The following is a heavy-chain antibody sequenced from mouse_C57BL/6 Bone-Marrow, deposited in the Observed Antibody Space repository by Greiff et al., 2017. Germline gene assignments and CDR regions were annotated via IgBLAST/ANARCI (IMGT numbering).Heavy chain of an antibody. D-gene: IGHD4-1*02. V-gene: IGHV5-12*01. Sequence: EVQLVESGGGLVQPGGSLKLSCAASGFTFSDYYMYWVRQTPEKRLEWVAYISNGGGSTYYPDTVKGRFPISRDNAKTTLYLQMRRLKSEDTAMYYCARMANWDNWYFDVWGTGTTVTVSS. CDR3: ARMANWDNWYFDV. CDR2: ISNGGGST. J-gene: IGHJ1*03. CDR1: GFTFSDYY.